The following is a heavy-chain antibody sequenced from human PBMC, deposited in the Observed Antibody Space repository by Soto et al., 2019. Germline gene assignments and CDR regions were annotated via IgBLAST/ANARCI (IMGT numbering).Heavy chain of an antibody. V-gene: IGHV3-30-3*01. CDR3: AREWRELPIDY. Sequence: GGSLRLSCAASGFTFSSYAMHWVRQAPGKGLEWVAVISYDGSNKYYADSVKGRFTISRDNSKNTLYLQMNSLRAEDTAVYYCAREWRELPIDYWGQGTLVTVSS. CDR2: ISYDGSNK. CDR1: GFTFSSYA. D-gene: IGHD1-26*01. J-gene: IGHJ4*02.